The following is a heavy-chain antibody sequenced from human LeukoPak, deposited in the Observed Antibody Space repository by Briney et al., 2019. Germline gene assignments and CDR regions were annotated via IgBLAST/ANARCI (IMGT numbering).Heavy chain of an antibody. Sequence: SETQSLTCTVSGGSISSGGYYWSWIRQHPGKGLEWIGYIYYSGSTYYNPSLKSRVTISVDTSKNQFSLKLSSVTAADTAVYYCARYSIVGVVIASFDYWGQGTLVTVSS. CDR3: ARYSIVGVVIASFDY. CDR2: IYYSGST. V-gene: IGHV4-31*03. J-gene: IGHJ4*02. D-gene: IGHD3-3*01. CDR1: GGSISSGGYY.